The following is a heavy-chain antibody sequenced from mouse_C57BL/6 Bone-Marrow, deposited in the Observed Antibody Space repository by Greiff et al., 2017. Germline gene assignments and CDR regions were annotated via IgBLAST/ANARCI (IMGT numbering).Heavy chain of an antibody. CDR3: GTGVYYFDY. CDR1: GYTFTSYW. V-gene: IGHV1-61*01. Sequence: QVHVKQPGAELVRPGSSVKLSCKASGYTFTSYWMDWVKQRPGQGLEWIGNIYPSDSATHYNQKFKDKATLTVDKSSSTAYMQLSSLTSEDSAVYYCGTGVYYFDYWGQGTTLTVSS. J-gene: IGHJ2*01. D-gene: IGHD1-1*02. CDR2: IYPSDSAT.